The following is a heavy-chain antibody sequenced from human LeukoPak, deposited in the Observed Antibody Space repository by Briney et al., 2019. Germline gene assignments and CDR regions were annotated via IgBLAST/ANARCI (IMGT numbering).Heavy chain of an antibody. V-gene: IGHV4-34*01. CDR1: GGSFSGYY. D-gene: IGHD3-10*01. Sequence: PSETLSLTCAVYGGSFSGYYWSWIRQPPGKGLEWIGEINHSGSTNYNPSLKSRVTTSVDTSKNQFSLKLSSVTAADTAVYCCAREKTGNYYGSGRGAFDIWGQGTMVTVSS. J-gene: IGHJ3*02. CDR2: INHSGST. CDR3: AREKTGNYYGSGRGAFDI.